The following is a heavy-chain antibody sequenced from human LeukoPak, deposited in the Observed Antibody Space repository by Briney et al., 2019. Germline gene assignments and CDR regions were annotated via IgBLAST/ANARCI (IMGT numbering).Heavy chain of an antibody. CDR2: INPSGGST. D-gene: IGHD6-19*01. Sequence: AASVKVSCKASGYTFTSYYMHWVRQAPGQGLEWMGIINPSGGSTSYAQKFQGRVTMTRDTSASTVYMELSSLRSEDTAVYYCARDLGRYTSVHGLHYWGQGTLVTVSS. CDR3: ARDLGRYTSVHGLHY. V-gene: IGHV1-46*01. CDR1: GYTFTSYY. J-gene: IGHJ4*02.